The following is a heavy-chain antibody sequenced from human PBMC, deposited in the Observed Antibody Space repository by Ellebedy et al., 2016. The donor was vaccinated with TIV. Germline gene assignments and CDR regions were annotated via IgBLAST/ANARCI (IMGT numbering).Heavy chain of an antibody. CDR2: VYYSGCT. V-gene: IGHV4-59*01. J-gene: IGHJ6*02. Sequence: MPSETLSLTCTVSGGSIRSYYWSWIRQHPGKELEWIGYVYYSGCTNYKPSLKSRVSMSVDTSKNQFSLKLSSVTAADTAVYYCARFANSYGLDVWGQGTTVTVSS. CDR3: ARFANSYGLDV. CDR1: GGSIRSYY.